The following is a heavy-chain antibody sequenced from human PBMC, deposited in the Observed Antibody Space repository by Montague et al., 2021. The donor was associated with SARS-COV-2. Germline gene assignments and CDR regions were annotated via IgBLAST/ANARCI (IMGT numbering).Heavy chain of an antibody. J-gene: IGHJ3*02. CDR2: ISQSGTA. V-gene: IGHV4-34*01. CDR3: AREREVERAARTLVAFDM. D-gene: IGHD1-1*01. Sequence: SETLSLTCAVYGGSFSVYYWSWLRQSPRSGLEWIAEISQSGTAHYNPSLESRVSISIDTSRNLFTLKLSSVTAADTAMYYCAREREVERAARTLVAFDMWGQGTMVTVSS. CDR1: GGSFSVYY.